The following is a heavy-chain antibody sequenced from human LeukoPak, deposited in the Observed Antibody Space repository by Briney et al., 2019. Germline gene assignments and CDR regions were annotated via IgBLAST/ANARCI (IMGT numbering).Heavy chain of an antibody. D-gene: IGHD3-10*01. CDR2: ISTSGSYI. CDR1: GFSFSDYY. Sequence: KTGGSLRLSCAASGFSFSDYYITWIRQAPGQGLEWISHISTSGSYIDYADSVKGRFTISRDNAKNSVYLQMNSLRAEDTVLYYCARSGYYGSGSYSDYWGQGTLVTVSS. CDR3: ARSGYYGSGSYSDY. J-gene: IGHJ4*02. V-gene: IGHV3-11*03.